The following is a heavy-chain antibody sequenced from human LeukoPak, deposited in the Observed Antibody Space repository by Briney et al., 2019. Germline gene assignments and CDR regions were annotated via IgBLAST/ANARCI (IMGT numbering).Heavy chain of an antibody. CDR3: ARDYGAAAAYKYFQH. CDR1: GFTFSSYS. D-gene: IGHD6-13*01. CDR2: ISSSSSTI. J-gene: IGHJ1*01. Sequence: PGGSLRLSCAASGFTFSSYSMSWVRQAPGKGLEWVSYISSSSSTIYYADSVKGRFTISRDNAKNSLYLQMNSLRAEDTAVYYCARDYGAAAAYKYFQHWGQGALVTVSS. V-gene: IGHV3-48*01.